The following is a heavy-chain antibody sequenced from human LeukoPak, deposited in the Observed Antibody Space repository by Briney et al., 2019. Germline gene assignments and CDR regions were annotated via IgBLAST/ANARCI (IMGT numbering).Heavy chain of an antibody. CDR2: IWYDGSNK. J-gene: IGHJ4*02. CDR3: ARDYHRLFDY. CDR1: GFTFSSYG. V-gene: IGHV3-33*01. Sequence: GGSLRLSCAASGFTFSSYGMHWVRQAPGKGPEWVAVIWYDGSNKYYADSVKGRFTISRDNSKNTLYLQMNSLRAEDTAVYYCARDYHRLFDYWGQGTLVTVSS. D-gene: IGHD2-2*01.